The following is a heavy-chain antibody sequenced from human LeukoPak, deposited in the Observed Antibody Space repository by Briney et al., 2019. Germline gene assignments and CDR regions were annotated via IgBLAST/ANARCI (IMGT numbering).Heavy chain of an antibody. CDR3: ARMHYDSSGYYYVDY. CDR2: ISSSSSYT. V-gene: IGHV3-11*06. D-gene: IGHD3-22*01. Sequence: PGGSLRLSCAASGFTFSDYYMSWIRQAPGKGPEWVSYISSSSSYTNYADSVKGRFTVSRDNAKNSLYLQMNSLRAEDTAVYYCARMHYDSSGYYYVDYWGQGTLVTVSS. CDR1: GFTFSDYY. J-gene: IGHJ4*02.